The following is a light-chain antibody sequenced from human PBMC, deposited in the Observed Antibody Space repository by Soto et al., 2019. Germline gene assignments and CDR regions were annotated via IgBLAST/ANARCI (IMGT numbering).Light chain of an antibody. CDR1: QSVRSTY. V-gene: IGKV3-20*01. Sequence: DTVWPQSLGTLSXXLREXHTLXXQXSQSVRSTYLAWYQQKPGQAPRLLIYGASSRATGIPDRFSGSGSGTDFTLTISRLEAEDFAVYYCQQYGRSPRTFGQGTKVDIK. J-gene: IGKJ1*01. CDR3: QQYGRSPRT. CDR2: GAS.